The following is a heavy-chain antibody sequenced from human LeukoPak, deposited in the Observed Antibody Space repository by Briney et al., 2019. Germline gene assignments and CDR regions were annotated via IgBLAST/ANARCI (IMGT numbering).Heavy chain of an antibody. CDR1: GGSISSTGYY. Sequence: SETLSLTCTVSGGSISSTGYYWGWIRQPPGKGLEWIGSIYYGGSTYYNPSLKSRVTISVDTSKNQFSLKLSSVTAADTAVYYCARNRYYYGSGSYGVPNWFDPWGQGTLVTVSS. CDR3: ARNRYYYGSGSYGVPNWFDP. D-gene: IGHD3-10*01. V-gene: IGHV4-39*01. CDR2: IYYGGST. J-gene: IGHJ5*02.